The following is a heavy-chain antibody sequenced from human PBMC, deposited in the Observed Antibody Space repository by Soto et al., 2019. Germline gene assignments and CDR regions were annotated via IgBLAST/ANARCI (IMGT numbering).Heavy chain of an antibody. V-gene: IGHV3-30*18. Sequence: VQLVESGGGVVQPGRSLRLSCAASGFTFSDYAMHWVRQAPGKGLEWVAVVSHDGRNTHYADSVKGRFTISRDSSKNPVELEMTSLRAEDTAVYYCAKGGRQWLVTSDFNYWGQGALVTVSS. J-gene: IGHJ4*02. CDR3: AKGGRQWLVTSDFNY. D-gene: IGHD6-19*01. CDR1: GFTFSDYA. CDR2: VSHDGRNT.